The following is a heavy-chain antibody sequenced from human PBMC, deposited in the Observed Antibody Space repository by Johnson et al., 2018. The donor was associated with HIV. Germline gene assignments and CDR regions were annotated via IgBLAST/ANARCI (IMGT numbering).Heavy chain of an antibody. CDR2: IYSGDTT. CDR1: GFTVSSNY. V-gene: IGHV3-66*01. J-gene: IGHJ3*02. CDR3: AGDVAATMRVVGGAYDAFDS. Sequence: MMLVESGGGLVQPGGSLRLSCAASGFTVSSNYMSWVRQAPGKGLEWVPVIYSGDTTYYADSVKDRFTIPRDHSKNTLYLQMNSLRAEDTALYYCAGDVAATMRVVGGAYDAFDSGGEGTMVTVSS. D-gene: IGHD3-22*01.